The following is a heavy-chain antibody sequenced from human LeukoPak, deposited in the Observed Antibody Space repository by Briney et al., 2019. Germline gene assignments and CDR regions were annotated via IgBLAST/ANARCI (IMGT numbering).Heavy chain of an antibody. CDR3: AREITGTTLDI. CDR1: GGSISSYY. Sequence: PSETLSLTCTVSGGSISSYYWSWIRQPPGKGLEWIGYIYYSGSTNYNPSLMSRVTISVDTSKNQFSLKLSSVTAADTAVYYCAREITGTTLDIWGQGTMVTVSS. D-gene: IGHD1-20*01. V-gene: IGHV4-59*01. CDR2: IYYSGST. J-gene: IGHJ3*02.